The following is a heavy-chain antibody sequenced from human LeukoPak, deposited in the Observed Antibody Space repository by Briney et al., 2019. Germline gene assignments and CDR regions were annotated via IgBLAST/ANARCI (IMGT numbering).Heavy chain of an antibody. CDR1: GYSISSGYY. D-gene: IGHD6-13*01. V-gene: IGHV4-38-2*02. CDR2: IYHSGST. Sequence: SETLSLTCTVSGYSISSGYYWGWIRQPPGKGLEWIGRIYHSGSTYYNPSLKSRVTISVDTSKNQFSLKLSSVTAADTAVYYCARRKIAAIARPGYLDYWGQGTLVTVSS. J-gene: IGHJ4*02. CDR3: ARRKIAAIARPGYLDY.